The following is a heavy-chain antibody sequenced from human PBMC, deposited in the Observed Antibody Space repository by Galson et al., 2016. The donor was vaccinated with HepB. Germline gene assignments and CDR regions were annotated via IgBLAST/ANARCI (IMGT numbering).Heavy chain of an antibody. D-gene: IGHD5-24*01. V-gene: IGHV3-66*02. J-gene: IGHJ4*02. Sequence: SLRLSCAASGFTVGNTYMSWVRQFPGKGLECVSVIFSGCTTFYADSVMGRFTISRDNSKNTLYLQMRNLRAEDSALYYCARDSGYNEHGGFDDWGQGTLVTVSS. CDR3: ARDSGYNEHGGFDD. CDR1: GFTVGNTY. CDR2: IFSGCTT.